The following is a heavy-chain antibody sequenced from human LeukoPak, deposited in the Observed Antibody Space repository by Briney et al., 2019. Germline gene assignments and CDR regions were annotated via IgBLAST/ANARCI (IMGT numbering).Heavy chain of an antibody. CDR1: GFSFSTYG. Sequence: PGRSLRLFCAASGFSFSTYGMHWVRQAPGKGLEWVAVIWSDGSKKYYVDSVKGRFTVSRDNSMDTLYLQMNSLRAEDTAVYYCARDGGIVVVPAAMSFDYWGQGTLVTVSS. CDR3: ARDGGIVVVPAAMSFDY. V-gene: IGHV3-33*01. J-gene: IGHJ4*02. CDR2: IWSDGSKK. D-gene: IGHD2-2*01.